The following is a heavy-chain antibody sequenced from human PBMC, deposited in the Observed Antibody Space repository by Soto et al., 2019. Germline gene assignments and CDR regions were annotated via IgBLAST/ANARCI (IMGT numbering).Heavy chain of an antibody. V-gene: IGHV4-30-4*01. D-gene: IGHD5-18*01. Sequence: PAETLSLTCTVSGGSASSGDYFWSWIRQPPGKGLEWIGYIYDSGSSYYNPSPKRRVTISVDTSNNEFSTKLRSVNGENPAMYYCSKWKRYISGPKNFDSWGQGTLVTVSS. J-gene: IGHJ4*02. CDR3: SKWKRYISGPKNFDS. CDR1: GGSASSGDYF. CDR2: IYDSGSS.